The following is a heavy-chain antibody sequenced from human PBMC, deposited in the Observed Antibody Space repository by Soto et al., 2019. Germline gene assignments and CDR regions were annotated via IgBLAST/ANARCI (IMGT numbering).Heavy chain of an antibody. CDR1: GFSFSGSS. V-gene: IGHV3-73*01. D-gene: IGHD1-26*01. CDR2: IRYKANHYAT. CDR3: TTTPSGSYGDDFDY. Sequence: PXESLKRSGKCSGFSFSGSSMHLVLQASGKGLEWVGHIRYKANHYATAYAASLKGRFIISRDDSLNTAYLQMSSLKADDTAVYYCTTTPSGSYGDDFDYWGQGTLVTVSS. J-gene: IGHJ4*02.